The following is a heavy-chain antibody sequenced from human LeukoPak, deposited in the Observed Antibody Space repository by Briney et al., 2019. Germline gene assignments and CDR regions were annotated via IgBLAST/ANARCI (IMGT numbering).Heavy chain of an antibody. CDR2: IYYSGST. Sequence: TSETLSLTCTVSGGSISSSSYYWGWIRQPPGKGLEWIGSIYYSGSTYYNPSLKSRVTISVDTSKNHFSLNLRSVTAADTAVYYCARDKGTMPFDIWGQGTMVTVSS. D-gene: IGHD4/OR15-4a*01. V-gene: IGHV4-39*02. CDR3: ARDKGTMPFDI. CDR1: GGSISSSSYY. J-gene: IGHJ3*02.